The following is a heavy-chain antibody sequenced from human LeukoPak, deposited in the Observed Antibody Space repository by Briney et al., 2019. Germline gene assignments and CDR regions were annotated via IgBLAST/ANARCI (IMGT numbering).Heavy chain of an antibody. CDR3: ARDGYDSSGSHEPELLDY. J-gene: IGHJ4*02. V-gene: IGHV1-46*01. CDR1: GYTFTNYY. Sequence: GASVKVSCKASGYTFTNYYMHWVRQAPGQGLEWSGIINPSGGSTSYAQKFQGRVSMTRDTSTSTVYMELSSLRSEDTAVYYCARDGYDSSGSHEPELLDYWGQGTLVTVSS. CDR2: INPSGGST. D-gene: IGHD3-22*01.